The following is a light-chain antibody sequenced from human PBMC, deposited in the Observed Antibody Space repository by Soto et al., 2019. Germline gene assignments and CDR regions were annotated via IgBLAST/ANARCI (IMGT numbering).Light chain of an antibody. Sequence: DIQLTQSPSSLSASVGDRVTITCRVSQGISSYLNWYRQKPGKVPKLLIYSASNLQSGVPSRFSGSGSGTHFTFTISSLQTEDIGTYYCQQYDILPITFGRGTRLEIK. V-gene: IGKV1-33*01. CDR1: QGISSY. J-gene: IGKJ5*01. CDR3: QQYDILPIT. CDR2: SAS.